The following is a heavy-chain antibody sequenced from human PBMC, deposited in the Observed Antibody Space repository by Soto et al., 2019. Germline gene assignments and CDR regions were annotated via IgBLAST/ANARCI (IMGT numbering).Heavy chain of an antibody. V-gene: IGHV4-39*01. CDR2: IYYSGST. CDR3: AKLDIVVVPAAIAPWDYYGMDV. D-gene: IGHD2-2*02. CDR1: GGSISSSSYY. J-gene: IGHJ6*02. Sequence: PSETLSLTCTVSGGSISSSSYYWGWIRQPPGKGLERIGSIYYSGSTYYNPSLKSRVTISVDTSKNQFSLKLSSVTAADTAVYYCAKLDIVVVPAAIAPWDYYGMDVWGQGTTVTVSS.